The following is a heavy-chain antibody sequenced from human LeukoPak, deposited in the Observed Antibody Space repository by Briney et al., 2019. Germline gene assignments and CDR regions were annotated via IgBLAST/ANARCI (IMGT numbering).Heavy chain of an antibody. Sequence: GGSLRLSCAASGXTFSSCEVNRVRQAPGKGLEWVSYISSSGSTIYYADSVKGRFTISRDNAKNSLYLQMNSLRAEDTAVYYCARGASNWNFDYYGMDVWGQGTTVTVSS. CDR2: ISSSGSTI. J-gene: IGHJ6*02. V-gene: IGHV3-48*03. D-gene: IGHD1-1*01. CDR1: GXTFSSCE. CDR3: ARGASNWNFDYYGMDV.